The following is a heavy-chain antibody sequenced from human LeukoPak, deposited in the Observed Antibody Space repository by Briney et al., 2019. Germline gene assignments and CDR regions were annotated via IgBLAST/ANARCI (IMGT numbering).Heavy chain of an antibody. Sequence: GASVKVSCKASGYTFTSYGISWVRQAPGQGLEWMGIINPSGGSTSYAQKFQGRVTMTRDTSTSTVYMELSSLRSEDTAVYYCASRGYSYGYYFDYWGQGTLVTVSS. V-gene: IGHV1-46*01. CDR1: GYTFTSYG. J-gene: IGHJ4*02. CDR2: INPSGGST. D-gene: IGHD5-18*01. CDR3: ASRGYSYGYYFDY.